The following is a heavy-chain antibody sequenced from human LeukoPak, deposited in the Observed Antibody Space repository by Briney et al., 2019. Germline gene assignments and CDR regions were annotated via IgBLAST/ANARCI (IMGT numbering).Heavy chain of an antibody. CDR3: AKDGTTISLDY. D-gene: IGHD4-11*01. J-gene: IGHJ4*02. V-gene: IGHV3-30*18. Sequence: PGGSLRLSCAASGFTFTSYGMHCVRQAPGKGLEWVAVISYDGSNKYYADSVKGRFTISRDNSKNTLYLQMNSLRAEDTAVYYCAKDGTTISLDYWGQGTLVTVSS. CDR1: GFTFTSYG. CDR2: ISYDGSNK.